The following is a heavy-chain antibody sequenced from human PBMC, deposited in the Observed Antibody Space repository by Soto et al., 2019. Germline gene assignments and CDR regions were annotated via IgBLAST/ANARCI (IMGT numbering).Heavy chain of an antibody. J-gene: IGHJ4*02. CDR2: IIPMFPTT. CDR1: GDTFGRNA. CDR3: TRDGDSADYGY. D-gene: IGHD2-21*01. V-gene: IGHV1-69*06. Sequence: QVQLVQSGAEGKRPGSSVKVSCKASGDTFGRNAIHWVRQAPGQGLEWMGGIIPMFPTTNYAQKFKGRLTIYADKTTDTAYMEMTSLRSEDTAVYYCTRDGDSADYGYWGQGTLVTVSS.